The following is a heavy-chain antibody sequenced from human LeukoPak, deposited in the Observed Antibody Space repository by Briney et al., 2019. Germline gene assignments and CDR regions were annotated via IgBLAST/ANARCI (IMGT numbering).Heavy chain of an antibody. D-gene: IGHD2-2*01. J-gene: IGHJ6*02. CDR1: GGSFSGYY. Sequence: SETLSLTCAVYGGSFSGYYWSWIRQPPGKGLEWIGEINHSGSTNYNPSLKSRVTISVDTSKNQFSLKLSSVTAADTAVYYCAKTSRYCSSTSCYDYYGMDVWGQGTTVTVSS. CDR3: AKTSRYCSSTSCYDYYGMDV. V-gene: IGHV4-34*01. CDR2: INHSGST.